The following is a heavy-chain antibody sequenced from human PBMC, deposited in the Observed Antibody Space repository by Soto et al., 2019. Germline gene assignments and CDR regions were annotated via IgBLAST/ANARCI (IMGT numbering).Heavy chain of an antibody. D-gene: IGHD2-15*01. J-gene: IGHJ4*02. V-gene: IGHV3-73*01. CDR1: GFTFSGSA. CDR2: IRSKANSYAT. Sequence: GWSLRLSCAASGFTFSGSAMHWVRQASGKGLEWVGRIRSKANSYATAYAASVKGRFTISRDDSKNTAYLQMNSLKTEDTAVYYCTTRDLGYCSGGSCYVVDFDYWGQGTLVTVSS. CDR3: TTRDLGYCSGGSCYVVDFDY.